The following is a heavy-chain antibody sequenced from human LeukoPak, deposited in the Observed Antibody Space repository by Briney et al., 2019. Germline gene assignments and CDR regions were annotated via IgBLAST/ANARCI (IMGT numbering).Heavy chain of an antibody. V-gene: IGHV4-59*01. CDR2: IYYSGST. CDR3: ARGYDSSGYPDAFDI. Sequence: SETLSLTCTVSGGSISSYYWSWIRQPPGKGLEWIGYIYYSGSTNYNSSLKGRVTISVDTSKNQFSLKLSSVTAADTAVYYCARGYDSSGYPDAFDIWGQGTMVTVSS. D-gene: IGHD3-22*01. CDR1: GGSISSYY. J-gene: IGHJ3*02.